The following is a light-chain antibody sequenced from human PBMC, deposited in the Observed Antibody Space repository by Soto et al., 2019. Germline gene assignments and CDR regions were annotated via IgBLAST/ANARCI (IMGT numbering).Light chain of an antibody. J-gene: IGKJ1*01. V-gene: IGKV3-15*01. CDR3: QQYNTWPRT. Sequence: VITQSPATVSVSPGERATLSCRASQSVSSNLAWYQQKPGQAPRLLIFGASTRATNIPARFTGSRSGTEFTLTISSLQSEDFAVYYCQQYNTWPRTFGQGTKVDIK. CDR1: QSVSSN. CDR2: GAS.